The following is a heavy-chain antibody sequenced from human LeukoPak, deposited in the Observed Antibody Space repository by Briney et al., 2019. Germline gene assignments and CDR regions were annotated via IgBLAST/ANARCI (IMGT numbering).Heavy chain of an antibody. CDR2: FDPEDGET. CDR3: ARAFQSLGGLSLPDY. D-gene: IGHD3-16*02. J-gene: IGHJ4*02. CDR1: GYTLTELS. Sequence: ASVKVSCKVSGYTLTELSMHWVRQAPGKGLEWMGGFDPEDGETIYAQKFQGRVTITADKSTSTAYMELSSLRSEDTAVYYCARAFQSLGGLSLPDYWGQGTLVTVSS. V-gene: IGHV1-24*01.